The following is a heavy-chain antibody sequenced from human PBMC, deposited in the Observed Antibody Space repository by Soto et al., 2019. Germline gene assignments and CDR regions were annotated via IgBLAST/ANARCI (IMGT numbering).Heavy chain of an antibody. J-gene: IGHJ3*02. CDR3: ARGYCSGGSCYLNDAFDI. D-gene: IGHD2-15*01. CDR1: GATFSSYT. CDR2: IIPILGIA. V-gene: IGHV1-69*02. Sequence: QVQLVQSGAEVKKPGSSVKVSCKASGATFSSYTISWLRQAPGQGLEWMGRIIPILGIANYAQKFQGRVTITADKSTSTAYMELSSLRSEDTAVYYCARGYCSGGSCYLNDAFDIWGQGTMVTVSS.